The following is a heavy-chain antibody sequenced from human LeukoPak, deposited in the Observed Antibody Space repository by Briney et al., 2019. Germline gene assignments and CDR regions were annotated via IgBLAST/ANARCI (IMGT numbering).Heavy chain of an antibody. CDR2: ISSSGSTI. V-gene: IGHV3-11*01. D-gene: IGHD6-19*01. Sequence: PGGSLRLSCAASGFTFSDYYMSWIRQAPGKGLVWVSYISSSGSTIYYADSVKGRFTISRDNAKNSLYLQMNSLRAEDTAVYYCARALAVAAPQPVFDYWGQGTLVTVSS. CDR1: GFTFSDYY. J-gene: IGHJ4*02. CDR3: ARALAVAAPQPVFDY.